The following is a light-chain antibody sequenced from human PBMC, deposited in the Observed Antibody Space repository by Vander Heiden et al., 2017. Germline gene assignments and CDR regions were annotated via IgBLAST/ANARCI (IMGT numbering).Light chain of an antibody. Sequence: EILITHSPATLSVSPGERATLSCRASQSVSSDLAWYQQKPGQAPRLLIYGASTRATGISARFSGSGSGTEFTLTISSLQSEDFAVYYCQQYNKWPPLTFGGGTKVEIK. J-gene: IGKJ4*01. CDR1: QSVSSD. CDR2: GAS. CDR3: QQYNKWPPLT. V-gene: IGKV3-15*01.